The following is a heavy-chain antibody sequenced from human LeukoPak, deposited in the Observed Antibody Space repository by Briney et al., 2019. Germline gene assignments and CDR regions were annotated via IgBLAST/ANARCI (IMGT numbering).Heavy chain of an antibody. Sequence: GGSLRLSCAASGFTFSSYGMHWVRQAPGKGLEWVPSISASGGGTYYADSVKGRFTISRDNSKNTLYLQMNSLRAEDTAVYYCARVTGDYDFWSGLYFDYWGQGTLLTVSS. D-gene: IGHD3-3*01. J-gene: IGHJ4*02. V-gene: IGHV3-23*01. CDR2: ISASGGGT. CDR1: GFTFSSYG. CDR3: ARVTGDYDFWSGLYFDY.